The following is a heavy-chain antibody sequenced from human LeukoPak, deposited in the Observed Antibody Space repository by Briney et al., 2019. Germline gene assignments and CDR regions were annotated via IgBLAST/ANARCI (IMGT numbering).Heavy chain of an antibody. CDR2: ISWNSGSI. J-gene: IGHJ3*02. CDR3: AKGLSVWLENDAFDM. D-gene: IGHD6-19*01. CDR1: GFTFDDYA. V-gene: IGHV3-9*03. Sequence: PGGSLRLSCAASGFTFDDYAMHWVRQGPGKGLEWVSGISWNSGSIIYADSVKGRFTISRDNAKNSLYLQINSLRADDMAFYYCAKGLSVWLENDAFDMWGQGTMVTVSS.